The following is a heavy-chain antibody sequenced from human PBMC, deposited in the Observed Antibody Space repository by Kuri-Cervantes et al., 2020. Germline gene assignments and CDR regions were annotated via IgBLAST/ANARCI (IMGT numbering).Heavy chain of an antibody. Sequence: GESLKISCAASGFTFSDYWMTWVRQAPGKGLEWVGNIKQDGSEKYYVDSVKGRFTISRDNAKNSVYLQMNSLRAEDTALYYCAKFILGAFDIWGQGTMVTVSS. CDR3: AKFILGAFDI. D-gene: IGHD3-16*02. CDR2: IKQDGSEK. CDR1: GFTFSDYW. J-gene: IGHJ3*02. V-gene: IGHV3-7*03.